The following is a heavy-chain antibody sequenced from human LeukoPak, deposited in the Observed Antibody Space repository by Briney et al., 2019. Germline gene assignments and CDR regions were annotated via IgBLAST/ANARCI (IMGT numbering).Heavy chain of an antibody. CDR1: GFTFSDHW. D-gene: IGHD6-19*01. J-gene: IGHJ4*02. CDR3: AKDRYSSGWYSDFDY. Sequence: PGGSLRLSCAGSGFTFSDHWMHWVRQAPGEGLVWVSRINRDGSTKNYADSVKGRFTISRDNSKNTVYLQMNSLRAEDTAVYYCAKDRYSSGWYSDFDYWGQGTLVTVSS. CDR2: INRDGSTK. V-gene: IGHV3-74*01.